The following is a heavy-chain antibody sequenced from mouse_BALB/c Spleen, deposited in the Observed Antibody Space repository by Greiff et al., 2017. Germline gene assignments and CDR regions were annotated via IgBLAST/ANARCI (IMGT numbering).Heavy chain of an antibody. CDR2: ISSGSSTI. CDR1: GFTFSSFG. D-gene: IGHD2-14*01. CDR3: ARGRYDVVDY. Sequence: DVKLVESGGGLVQPGGSRKLSCAASGFTFSSFGMHWVRQAPEKGLEWVAYISSGSSTIYYADTVKGRFTISRDNPKNTLFLQMTSLRSEDTAMYYCARGRYDVVDYWGQGTTLTVSS. V-gene: IGHV5-17*02. J-gene: IGHJ2*01.